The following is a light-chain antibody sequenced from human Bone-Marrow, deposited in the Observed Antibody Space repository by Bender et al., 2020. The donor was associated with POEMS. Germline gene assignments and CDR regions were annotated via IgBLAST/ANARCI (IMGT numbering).Light chain of an antibody. CDR3: SSYTSRTTLI. CDR2: DVT. CDR1: SSDVRDYNY. J-gene: IGLJ1*01. Sequence: QSALTQPASVSGSPGQSITISCTGTSSDVRDYNYVSWYQQHPGKAPKLMIYDVTTRPSDISNRFSGSKSGNTASLTISGLQAEDEANYYCSSYTSRTTLIFGTGTKVTVL. V-gene: IGLV2-14*01.